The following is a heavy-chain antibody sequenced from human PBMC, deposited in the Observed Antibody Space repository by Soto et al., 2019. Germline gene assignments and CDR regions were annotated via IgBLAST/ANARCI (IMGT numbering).Heavy chain of an antibody. CDR3: XXXXXXXXALDF. CDR2: MSYDGSN. V-gene: IGHV3-30*09. J-gene: IGHJ3*01. CDR1: GFTFSVYA. Sequence: QVHLVESGGGVVQPGRSLRLSCAASGFTFSVYALHWVRQAPGKGLDWLATMSYDGSNYGDSMKGRIAISRDNSKNTLXXXXXXXXXXXXXXXXXXXXXXXXXALDFWGQGTMVTVSS.